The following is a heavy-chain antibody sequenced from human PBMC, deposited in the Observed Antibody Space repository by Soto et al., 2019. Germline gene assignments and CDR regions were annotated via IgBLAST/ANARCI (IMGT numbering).Heavy chain of an antibody. Sequence: VQLVQSGAEVKKPGSSVKVSCKASGGTFSSYTISWVRQAPGQGLEWMGRIIPILGIANYAQKFQGRVTITADKSTSTAYMELSSLRSEDTAVYYCAREEYYYGSGAFFDSWGQGTLVTVSS. CDR2: IIPILGIA. V-gene: IGHV1-69*08. J-gene: IGHJ4*02. D-gene: IGHD3-10*01. CDR3: AREEYYYGSGAFFDS. CDR1: GGTFSSYT.